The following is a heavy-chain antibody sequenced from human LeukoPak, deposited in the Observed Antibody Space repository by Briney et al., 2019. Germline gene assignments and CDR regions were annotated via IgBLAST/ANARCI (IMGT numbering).Heavy chain of an antibody. CDR3: ARGGGDSGLYFAY. CDR1: GYSFTGFY. Sequence: GASVKVSCKASGYSFTGFYIHWVRQAPGQGLEWMAWINPQGGATNYAQKFKGRITTTRDMSITTAYMEMTTLRSDDTAVYYCARGGGDSGLYFAYWGQGTLVTVSS. V-gene: IGHV1-2*02. CDR2: INPQGGAT. D-gene: IGHD5-12*01. J-gene: IGHJ4*02.